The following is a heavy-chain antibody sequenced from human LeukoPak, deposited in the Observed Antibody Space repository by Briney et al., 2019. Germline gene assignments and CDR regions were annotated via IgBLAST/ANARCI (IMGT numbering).Heavy chain of an antibody. V-gene: IGHV4-59*07. CDR1: RDTSRKND. CDR3: ARWASELLPYSDAFDI. J-gene: IGHJ3*02. CDR2: NKNSGST. Sequence: PSDTQTRTGTDPRDTSRKNDRNGNRQPPGKNRKRHRKNKNSGSTNYNPSLKSRVTISVDTSKNQFSLKLSSVTAADTAVYYCARWASELLPYSDAFDIWGQGTMVTVSS. D-gene: IGHD2-15*01.